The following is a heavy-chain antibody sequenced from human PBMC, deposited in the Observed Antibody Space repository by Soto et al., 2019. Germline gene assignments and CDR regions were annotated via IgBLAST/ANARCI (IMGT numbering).Heavy chain of an antibody. D-gene: IGHD5-12*01. CDR2: IYYSGST. Sequence: SETLSLTCTVSGGSISSGDYYWSWIRQPPGKGLEWIGYIYYSGSTYYNPSLKSRVTISVDTSKNQFSLKLSSVTAADTAVYYCASNQIVATDPFSPGFDPWGQGTLVTVSS. CDR1: GGSISSGDYY. V-gene: IGHV4-30-4*01. CDR3: ASNQIVATDPFSPGFDP. J-gene: IGHJ5*02.